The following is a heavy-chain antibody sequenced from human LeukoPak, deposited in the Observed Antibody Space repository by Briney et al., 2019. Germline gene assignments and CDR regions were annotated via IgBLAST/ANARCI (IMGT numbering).Heavy chain of an antibody. D-gene: IGHD4-17*01. J-gene: IGHJ4*02. V-gene: IGHV2-70*11. CDR1: GSSLSTSGMC. CDR3: ARIRVTTVTKRVFDY. Sequence: SGPTLVNPTQTLTLTCTFSGSSLSTSGMCVSWIRQPPGKALEWLARIDWDDDKYYSTSLKTRLTISKDTSKNQVVHTMTNMDPVDTATYYCARIRVTTVTKRVFDYWGQGTLVTVST. CDR2: IDWDDDK.